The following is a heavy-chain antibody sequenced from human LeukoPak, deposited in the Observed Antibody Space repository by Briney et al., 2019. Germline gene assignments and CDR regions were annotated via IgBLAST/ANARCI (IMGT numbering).Heavy chain of an antibody. CDR3: AGDLESFTYYGGNLNYFDY. Sequence: GASVKVSCKASGYTFTGYYMHWVRQAPGQGLEWMGWINPNSGGTNYAQKFQGRATMTRDTSITTAYMELRSLRSDDTAVYYCAGDLESFTYYGGNLNYFDYWGQGTLVTVSS. CDR1: GYTFTGYY. D-gene: IGHD4-23*01. J-gene: IGHJ4*02. CDR2: INPNSGGT. V-gene: IGHV1-2*02.